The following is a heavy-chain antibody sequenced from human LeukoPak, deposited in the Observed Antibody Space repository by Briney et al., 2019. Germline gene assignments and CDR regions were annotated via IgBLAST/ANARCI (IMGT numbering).Heavy chain of an antibody. Sequence: PGGFLRLSCAASGFTFSSYAMSWVRQAPGKGLEWVSAISGSGGSTYYADSVKGRFTVSRDNSKNTLYLQMNSLRAEDTAVYYCAKSTVYWGAQNWFDPWGQGTLVTVSS. D-gene: IGHD7-27*01. V-gene: IGHV3-23*01. CDR1: GFTFSSYA. CDR3: AKSTVYWGAQNWFDP. J-gene: IGHJ5*02. CDR2: ISGSGGST.